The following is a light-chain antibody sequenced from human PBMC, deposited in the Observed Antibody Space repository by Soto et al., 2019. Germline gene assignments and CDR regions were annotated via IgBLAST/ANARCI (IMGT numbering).Light chain of an antibody. J-gene: IGLJ2*01. CDR2: EVS. CDR3: SSYTSSSTYVV. Sequence: QSALTQPASVSESPGQSITISCTGTSSDVGGYNYVSWYQHHPGKAPKLMIYEVSHRPSGVSNRFSGSKSGNTASLTISGLQAEDEADYYCSSYTSSSTYVVFGGGTKLTVL. CDR1: SSDVGGYNY. V-gene: IGLV2-14*01.